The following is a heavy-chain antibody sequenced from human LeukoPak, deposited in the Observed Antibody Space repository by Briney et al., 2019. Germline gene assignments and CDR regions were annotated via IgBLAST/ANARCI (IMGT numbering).Heavy chain of an antibody. CDR3: ANALGLRYFDWLSPTVDY. CDR2: ISGSGGST. Sequence: GESLRLCCAASGFTFSSYAMSWVRQAPGKGLEWVSAISGSGGSTHYADSVKGRFTISRDNSKNTLYLQMNSLRAEDTAVYYCANALGLRYFDWLSPTVDYWGQGTLVTVSS. CDR1: GFTFSSYA. D-gene: IGHD3-9*01. V-gene: IGHV3-23*01. J-gene: IGHJ4*02.